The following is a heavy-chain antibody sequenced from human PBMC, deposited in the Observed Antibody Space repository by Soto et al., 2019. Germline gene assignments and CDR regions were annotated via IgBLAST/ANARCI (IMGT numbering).Heavy chain of an antibody. CDR1: GGTFSSYA. CDR2: IIPIFGTA. D-gene: IGHD3-10*01. CDR3: ASVREAKDGSVPPLAAFDI. V-gene: IGHV1-69*13. Sequence: SVKVSCKASGGTFSSYAISWVRQTPGQGLEWMGGIIPIFGTANYAQKFQGRVTITADESTSTAYMELSSLRSEDTAVYYCASVREAKDGSVPPLAAFDIWGQGTMVTVSS. J-gene: IGHJ3*02.